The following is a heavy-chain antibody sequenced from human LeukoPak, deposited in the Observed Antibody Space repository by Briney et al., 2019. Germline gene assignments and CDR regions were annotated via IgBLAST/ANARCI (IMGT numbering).Heavy chain of an antibody. CDR2: ISGSGVST. V-gene: IGHV3-23*01. CDR3: ARVTAVAGTSVGVDA. CDR1: GFNFSNYA. Sequence: GGSLRLSCAASGFNFSNYAMSWVRQAPGKGLEWVSVISGSGVSTYYADSVKGRFTISRDKSKNTLYLQMNSLRAEDTAVYYCARVTAVAGTSVGVDAWGQGILVTVS. J-gene: IGHJ4*02. D-gene: IGHD6-19*01.